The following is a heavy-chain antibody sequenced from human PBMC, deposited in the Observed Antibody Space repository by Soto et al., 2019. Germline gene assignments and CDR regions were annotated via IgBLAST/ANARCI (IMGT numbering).Heavy chain of an antibody. D-gene: IGHD2-15*01. V-gene: IGHV1-69*13. J-gene: IGHJ4*02. CDR2: IIPIFGTP. CDR1: GGSFSDYA. Sequence: ASVKVSCKAFGGSFSDYAFSWVRQAPGQGRQWMGGIIPIFGTPNYAQKFQDRVAFTAHESTNTAYMELSRLTSEDTAVYYCARDRAPRGWSYLDLWGQGTQVTVS. CDR3: ARDRAPRGWSYLDL.